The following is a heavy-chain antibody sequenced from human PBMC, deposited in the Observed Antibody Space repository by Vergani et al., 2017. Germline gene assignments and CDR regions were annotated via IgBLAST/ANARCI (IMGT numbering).Heavy chain of an antibody. V-gene: IGHV5-51*01. CDR3: ARHSAYSDTRGYQCIHH. Sequence: EVELVQSGPEMSKPGESLKISCKGSGYYFSTSWIGWVRQMPGKGLEWMGHIYPGDSDTRYSPSFQGQVTISVEKSINTAYLQWSRLKASDTAMYYCARHSAYSDTRGYQCIHHWGQGTLVIVSS. CDR2: IYPGDSDT. D-gene: IGHD3-22*01. J-gene: IGHJ1*01. CDR1: GYYFSTSW.